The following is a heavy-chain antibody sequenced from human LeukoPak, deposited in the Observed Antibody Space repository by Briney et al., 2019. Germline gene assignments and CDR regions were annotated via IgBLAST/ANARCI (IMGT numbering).Heavy chain of an antibody. Sequence: ASVKVSCKASGYTFSGYYMHWARQAPGQGLEWMGWINCYSGGTTYAQEFQGRVTMTRDTSISTAYMELRSLRSDDTAVYYCARAGRDYGDYSTAGYWGQGTLVTVSS. V-gene: IGHV1-2*02. CDR2: INCYSGGT. CDR1: GYTFSGYY. CDR3: ARAGRDYGDYSTAGY. D-gene: IGHD4-17*01. J-gene: IGHJ4*02.